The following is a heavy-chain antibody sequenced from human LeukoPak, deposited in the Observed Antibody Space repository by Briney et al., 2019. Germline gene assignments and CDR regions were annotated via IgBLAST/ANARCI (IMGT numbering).Heavy chain of an antibody. V-gene: IGHV1-8*03. CDR3: AREGGGTYYLDF. Sequence: MGWMNPNSGKTGYAQKFQGRVTITRNTSISTAYMELSSLRSEDTAVYYCAREGGGTYYLDFWGQGTLVTVSS. CDR2: MNPNSGKT. J-gene: IGHJ4*02. D-gene: IGHD1-26*01.